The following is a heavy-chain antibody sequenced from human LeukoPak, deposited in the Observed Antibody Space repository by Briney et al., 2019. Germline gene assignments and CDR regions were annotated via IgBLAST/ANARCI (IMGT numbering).Heavy chain of an antibody. CDR1: GFTFSSYE. CDR3: ARDRLYQLPVYYYGMDV. CDR2: ISSSGSTI. V-gene: IGHV3-48*03. J-gene: IGHJ6*02. D-gene: IGHD2-2*01. Sequence: PGGSLRLSCAASGFTFSSYEMNWVRQASGKGLEWVSYISSSGSTIYYADSVKGRFTISRDNAKNSLYLQMNSLRAEDTAVYYCARDRLYQLPVYYYGMDVWGQGTTVTVSS.